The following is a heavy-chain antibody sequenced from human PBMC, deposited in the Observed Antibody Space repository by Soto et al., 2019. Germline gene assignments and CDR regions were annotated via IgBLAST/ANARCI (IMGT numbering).Heavy chain of an antibody. CDR3: ASATSIAVAGKET. J-gene: IGHJ4*02. CDR1: GETVTKYG. Sequence: QVQLVQSGGEVKKPGPSVKVSCKASGETVTKYGISWVRQAPGQGLEWLGWISFYNGHTNYALKFQDRITFTTDTSTSTASMELRSLTSDDTAVYYCASATSIAVAGKETWGQGTLVTVSS. V-gene: IGHV1-18*01. CDR2: ISFYNGHT. D-gene: IGHD6-19*01.